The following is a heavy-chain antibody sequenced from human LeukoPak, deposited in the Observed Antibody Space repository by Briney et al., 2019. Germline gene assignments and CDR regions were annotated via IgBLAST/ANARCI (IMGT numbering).Heavy chain of an antibody. V-gene: IGHV3-23*01. CDR2: ISGSGGST. D-gene: IGHD1/OR15-1a*01. CDR3: ARITGTTGFRDY. J-gene: IGHJ4*02. CDR1: GFTFSSYG. Sequence: PGGSLRLSCAASGFTFSSYGMSWVRQAPGKGQEWVSAISGSGGSTYYADSVKGRFTISRDNSKNTLYLQMNSLRAEDTAVYYCARITGTTGFRDYWGQGTLVTVSS.